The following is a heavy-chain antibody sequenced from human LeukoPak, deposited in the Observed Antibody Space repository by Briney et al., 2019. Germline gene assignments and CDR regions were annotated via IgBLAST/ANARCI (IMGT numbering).Heavy chain of an antibody. D-gene: IGHD3-10*01. V-gene: IGHV3-21*01. Sequence: GGSLRLSCAASGFTFTRYTMNWVRQAPGKGLEWVSSIGSSSTFIYYADSVKGRFTISRDNAKNSLFLQMNSLRADDTAVYYCAKAHSGFDYWGQGTLVTVSS. CDR2: IGSSSTFI. J-gene: IGHJ4*02. CDR3: AKAHSGFDY. CDR1: GFTFTRYT.